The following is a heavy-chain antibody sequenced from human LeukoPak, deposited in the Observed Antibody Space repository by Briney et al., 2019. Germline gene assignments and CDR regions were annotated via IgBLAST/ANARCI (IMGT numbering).Heavy chain of an antibody. CDR1: GFTFSDSF. CDR3: AGDAFDI. CDR2: INGSGTNL. V-gene: IGHV3-11*04. Sequence: GGSLRLSCAASGFTFSDSFMSWIRQAPGKGLEWLSYINGSGTNLYYADAVRGRFTISRDNAKNSLYLQMNSLRAEDTAVYYCAGDAFDIWGQGTMVTVSS. J-gene: IGHJ3*02.